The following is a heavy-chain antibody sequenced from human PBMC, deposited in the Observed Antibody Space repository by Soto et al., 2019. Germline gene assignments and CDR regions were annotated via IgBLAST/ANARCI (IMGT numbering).Heavy chain of an antibody. V-gene: IGHV1-69*13. Sequence: ASVQVSCKASGRTFSSYAISWVRQAPGQGLEWRGVIIPIVGTANYEQKFQGRVTITADEYTSTAYMELSSLRSADTDVYYCARDTGYYDSSGYYYDTYYYGMYXWGQGTTVTIS. CDR1: GRTFSSYA. J-gene: IGHJ6*02. CDR3: ARDTGYYDSSGYYYDTYYYGMYX. D-gene: IGHD3-22*01. CDR2: IIPIVGTA.